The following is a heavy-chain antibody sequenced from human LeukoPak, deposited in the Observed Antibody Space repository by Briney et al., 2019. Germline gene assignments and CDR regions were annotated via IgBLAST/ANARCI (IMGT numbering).Heavy chain of an antibody. CDR1: GFTFSTYS. V-gene: IGHV3-21*01. CDR2: IISSSSYI. D-gene: IGHD2-15*01. J-gene: IGHJ4*02. CDR3: ARDPQHCSGGSCYSFDY. Sequence: GGSLRLSCAASGFTFSTYSMNWVLQAPGKGLEWVSSIISSSSYIYYADSVKGRFTISRDNAKNSLYLQMNSLRAEDTAVYYCARDPQHCSGGSCYSFDYWGQGTLVTVSS.